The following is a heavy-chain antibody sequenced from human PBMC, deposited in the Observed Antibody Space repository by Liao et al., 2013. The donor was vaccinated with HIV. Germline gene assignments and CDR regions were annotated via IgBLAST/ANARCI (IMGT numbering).Heavy chain of an antibody. CDR2: IYSSGSA. CDR3: AREWVVVPSMNNWFDP. CDR1: GESISSRY. V-gene: IGHV4-4*07. J-gene: IGHJ5*02. Sequence: QVQLQESGPGLVKPSETLSLTCTVSGESISSRYWSWIRLPAGKGLEWIGRIYSSGSATYNPSLKSRVTMSVDTSRNQFSLRLTSVTAADTAVYYCAREWVVVPSMNNWFDPGAREPRSPSPQ. D-gene: IGHD2-15*01.